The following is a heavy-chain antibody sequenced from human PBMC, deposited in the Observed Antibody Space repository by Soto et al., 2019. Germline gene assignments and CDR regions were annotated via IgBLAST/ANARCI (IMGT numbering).Heavy chain of an antibody. J-gene: IGHJ3*02. Sequence: SENLSLTCTVSGGSISRYYWSWIRHPPGKGLERIGYIYYSGRTKYKPSLKSRVTISIDTSKNQFSLKMSSVTAADTAVYYCARYFGRLPALRFLEWSSTKDAFDIWGQGTMVTVSS. V-gene: IGHV4-59*08. CDR1: GGSISRYY. CDR2: IYYSGRT. D-gene: IGHD3-3*01. CDR3: ARYFGRLPALRFLEWSSTKDAFDI.